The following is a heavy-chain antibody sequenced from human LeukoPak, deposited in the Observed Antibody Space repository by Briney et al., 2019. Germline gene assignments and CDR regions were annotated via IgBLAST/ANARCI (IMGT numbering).Heavy chain of an antibody. Sequence: GRSLRLSCAASGFTFSSYAMHWVRQAPGKGLEWVAVISYDGSNKYYADSVKGRFTISRDNSKNTLYLQMNSLRAEDTAMYYCTRVQQLDYFDYWGQGTLVTVSS. CDR3: TRVQQLDYFDY. J-gene: IGHJ4*02. CDR1: GFTFSSYA. V-gene: IGHV3-30-3*01. CDR2: ISYDGSNK. D-gene: IGHD6-13*01.